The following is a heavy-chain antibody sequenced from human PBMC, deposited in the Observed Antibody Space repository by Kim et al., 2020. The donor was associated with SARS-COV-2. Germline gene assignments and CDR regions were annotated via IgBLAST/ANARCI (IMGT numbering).Heavy chain of an antibody. Sequence: GGSLRLSCAASGFTFSSYSMNWVRQAPGKGLEWVSSISSSSSYIYYADSVKGRFTISRDNAKNSLYLQMNSLRAEDTAVYYCARADSSSWYRYFDYWGQGTLVTVSS. J-gene: IGHJ4*02. V-gene: IGHV3-21*01. CDR1: GFTFSSYS. CDR2: ISSSSSYI. D-gene: IGHD6-13*01. CDR3: ARADSSSWYRYFDY.